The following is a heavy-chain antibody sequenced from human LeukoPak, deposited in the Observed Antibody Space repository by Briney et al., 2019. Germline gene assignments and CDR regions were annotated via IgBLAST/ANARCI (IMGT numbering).Heavy chain of an antibody. CDR1: GGTFSSYA. CDR2: IIPIFGTA. CDR3: ARDPIVVVAATHYYYYYGMDV. J-gene: IGHJ6*02. Sequence: ASVKVSCKASGGTFSSYAISWVRQAPGQGLEWMGGIIPIFGTANYAQKFQGRVTITADKSTSTAYMELSSLRSEDTAVYYCARDPIVVVAATHYYYYYGMDVWGQGTTVTVSS. D-gene: IGHD2-15*01. V-gene: IGHV1-69*06.